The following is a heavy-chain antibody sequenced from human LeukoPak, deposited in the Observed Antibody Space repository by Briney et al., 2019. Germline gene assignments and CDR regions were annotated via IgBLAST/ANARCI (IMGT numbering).Heavy chain of an antibody. Sequence: AGGSLRLSCAASGFDFNVQTVSWVRQAPGKGLAWVTRMKEDGSEIYYVDSVKGRFTISRDNPKNSLYLQMNSLRAEDTAVYYCVRGGATGGGFENWGQGILVTVSS. J-gene: IGHJ4*02. CDR1: GFDFNVQT. V-gene: IGHV3-7*01. D-gene: IGHD1-26*01. CDR3: VRGGATGGGFEN. CDR2: MKEDGSEI.